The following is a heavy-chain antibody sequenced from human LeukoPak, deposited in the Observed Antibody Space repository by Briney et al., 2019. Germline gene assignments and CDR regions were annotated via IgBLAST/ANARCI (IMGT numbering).Heavy chain of an antibody. CDR1: GGTFSSYA. V-gene: IGHV1-69*05. J-gene: IGHJ4*02. CDR2: IIPIFGTA. D-gene: IGHD2-2*01. CDR3: ARDGGGVVLPAAMNY. Sequence: GASVKVSCKASGGTFSSYAISWVRQAPGQGLEWMGGIIPIFGTANYAQKFQGRVTITTDESTSTAYMELSSLRSEDTAVYYCARDGGGVVLPAAMNYWGQGTLVTVSS.